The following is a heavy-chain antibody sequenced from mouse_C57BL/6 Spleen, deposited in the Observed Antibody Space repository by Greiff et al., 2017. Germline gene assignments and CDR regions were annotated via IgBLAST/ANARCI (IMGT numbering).Heavy chain of an antibody. D-gene: IGHD1-1*01. CDR3: ARKSYYYGSSYDGFDY. V-gene: IGHV1-69*01. CDR1: GYTFTSYW. J-gene: IGHJ2*01. CDR2: IDPSDSFT. Sequence: LQLQQPGAELVMPGASVKLSCKASGYTFTSYWMHWVKQRPGQGLEWIGEIDPSDSFTNYNQKFKGKSTLTVDKSSSTAYMQLSSLTSEDSAVYYCARKSYYYGSSYDGFDYWGQGTTLTVSS.